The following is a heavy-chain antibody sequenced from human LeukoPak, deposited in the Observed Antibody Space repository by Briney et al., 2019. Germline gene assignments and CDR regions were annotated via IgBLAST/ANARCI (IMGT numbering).Heavy chain of an antibody. CDR3: ARTYYYDSSGYYYGY. CDR2: INPNSGGT. V-gene: IGHV1-2*02. J-gene: IGHJ4*02. CDR1: GYTFTGSY. D-gene: IGHD3-22*01. Sequence: ASVKVSCKASGYTFTGSYMHWVRQAPGQGLEWMGWINPNSGGTNYAQKFQGRVTMTRDTSISTAYMELSRLRSDDTAVYYCARTYYYDSSGYYYGYWGQGTLVTVSS.